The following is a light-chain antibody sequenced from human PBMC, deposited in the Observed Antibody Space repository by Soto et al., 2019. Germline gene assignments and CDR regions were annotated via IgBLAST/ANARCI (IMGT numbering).Light chain of an antibody. Sequence: DIVMTQSPDSLAVSLGERATINCKSSQSVLYSSNNKNYLAWYQQKPGKAPKLLIYAASSLQSGVPSRFSGSGSGTDFTLTISSLQPEDFATYYCQQSYSILLTFGGGTKVEIK. CDR3: QQSYSILLT. V-gene: IGKV4-1*01. CDR2: AAS. CDR1: QSVLYSSNNKNY. J-gene: IGKJ4*01.